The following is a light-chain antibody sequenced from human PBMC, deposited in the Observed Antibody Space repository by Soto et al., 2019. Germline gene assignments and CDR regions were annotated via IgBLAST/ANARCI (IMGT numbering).Light chain of an antibody. Sequence: QSALTQPASVSGSPGQSITISCTGTSSDVGGYNYVSWYQQHPGKAPKLMIYEVSNRPSGVSNRLSGSKSGNTPSLTISGLQAEDEADYYCSSYTSSSTLGFGTGTQLTVL. J-gene: IGLJ1*01. CDR1: SSDVGGYNY. V-gene: IGLV2-14*01. CDR2: EVS. CDR3: SSYTSSSTLG.